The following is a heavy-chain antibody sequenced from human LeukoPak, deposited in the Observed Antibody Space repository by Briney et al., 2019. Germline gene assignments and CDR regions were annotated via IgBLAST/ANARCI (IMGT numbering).Heavy chain of an antibody. V-gene: IGHV1-46*01. J-gene: IGHJ5*02. CDR3: ARVFGVPAGFPGFDP. CDR1: GYTFTSYY. Sequence: ASVKVSCKASGYTFTSYYMHWVRQPPAQGLEWMGIINPSGGSTSYAQKFQGRVTMTRDMSTSTVYMELSSLSSVTAADTAVYYCARVFGVPAGFPGFDPWGQGTLVTVSS. CDR2: INPSGGST. D-gene: IGHD3-3*01.